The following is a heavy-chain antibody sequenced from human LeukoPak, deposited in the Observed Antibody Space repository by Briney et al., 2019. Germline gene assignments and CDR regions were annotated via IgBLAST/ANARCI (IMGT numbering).Heavy chain of an antibody. CDR1: GGSFSGYY. V-gene: IGHV4-34*01. J-gene: IGHJ4*02. CDR3: ARPRVRGIIIRGFDY. CDR2: INHSGST. D-gene: IGHD3-10*01. Sequence: PSETLSLTCAAYGGSFSGYYWSWIRQPPGKGLEWIGGINHSGSTNYNPSLKSRVTISVDTSKNQFSLKLSSVTAADTAVYYCARPRVRGIIIRGFDYWGQGTLVTVSS.